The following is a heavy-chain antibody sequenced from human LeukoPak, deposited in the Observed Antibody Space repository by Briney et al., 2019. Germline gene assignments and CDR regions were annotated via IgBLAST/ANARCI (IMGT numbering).Heavy chain of an antibody. V-gene: IGHV3-30*01. CDR3: ARDDPDTAMGIFDY. J-gene: IGHJ4*02. CDR2: ISYDGSNK. CDR1: GFTFSSYA. D-gene: IGHD5-18*01. Sequence: PGGSLRLSCAASGFTFSSYAMHWVRQAPGKGLEWVAVISYDGSNKYYADSVKGRFTISRDTSKNTLYVQMNSLRAEDTAVYYCARDDPDTAMGIFDYWGQGTLVTVSS.